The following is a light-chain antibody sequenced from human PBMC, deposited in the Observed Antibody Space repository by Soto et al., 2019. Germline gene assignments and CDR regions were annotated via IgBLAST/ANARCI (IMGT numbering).Light chain of an antibody. V-gene: IGKV1-9*01. CDR3: QQVNVYPST. CDR1: QGISSY. CDR2: DAS. J-gene: IGKJ4*01. Sequence: IQLTQSPSSLSASVGDRVTITCRASQGISSYLGLYQQKPGKAPNLLIYDASTLHSGVPSRFSGGGSGTDFTLTISSLQPEDFATYYCQQVNVYPSTFGGGTKVDIK.